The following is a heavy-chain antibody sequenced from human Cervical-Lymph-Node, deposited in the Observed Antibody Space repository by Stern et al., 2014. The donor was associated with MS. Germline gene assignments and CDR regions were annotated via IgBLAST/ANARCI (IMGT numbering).Heavy chain of an antibody. CDR1: GFTFDDYD. D-gene: IGHD2-21*01. J-gene: IGHJ6*02. CDR2: ISWNSGSI. Sequence: EVQLVESGGGLVQPGRSLRLSCAASGFTFDDYDMHWVRQAPGKGLEWVSGISWNSGSIGYADSVKGRFTISRDNAKNSLYLQMNSLRAEDTALYYCAKDIVLDPDYGMDVWGQGTTVTVSS. CDR3: AKDIVLDPDYGMDV. V-gene: IGHV3-9*01.